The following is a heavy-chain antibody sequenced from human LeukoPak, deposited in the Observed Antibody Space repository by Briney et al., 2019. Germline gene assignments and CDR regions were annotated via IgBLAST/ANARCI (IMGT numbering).Heavy chain of an antibody. J-gene: IGHJ4*02. CDR1: GFTFSSYW. Sequence: TGGSLRLSCAASGFTFSSYWMRWVRQAPGKGLVWVSRINSDGSSTTYADSVKGRFTISRDNAKNTLYLQMNSLRAEDTAVYYCARETEGDDYWGQGTLVTVSA. D-gene: IGHD2-21*01. CDR3: ARETEGDDY. CDR2: INSDGSST. V-gene: IGHV3-74*01.